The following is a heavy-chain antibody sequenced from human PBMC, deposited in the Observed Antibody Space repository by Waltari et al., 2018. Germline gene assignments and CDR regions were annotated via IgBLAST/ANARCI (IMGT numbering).Heavy chain of an antibody. V-gene: IGHV4-59*01. CDR1: GGSITHYF. CDR2: IYHSGNT. J-gene: IGHJ3*01. CDR3: ARVGGTYGNSFDL. Sequence: QVQVQESGPGLVKPSESLSLTCPVSGGSITHYFWSWIRQPPGRALECVAYIYHSGNTNCNPSLNSRVTISEDTSENQFSLKLKSVTAADTAVYYCARVGGTYGNSFDLWGEGIMVTVSS. D-gene: IGHD1-26*01.